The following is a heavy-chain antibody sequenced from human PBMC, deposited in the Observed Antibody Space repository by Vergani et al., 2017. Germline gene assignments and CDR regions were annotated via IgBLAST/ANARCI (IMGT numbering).Heavy chain of an antibody. V-gene: IGHV1-69*13. Sequence: QVQLVQSGAEMKRPGSSVKVSCKASGGTFSSFAITWVRQAPGQGLEWMGGIIPIFGTANYAQKFQGRVTITADKSTSTAYMELSSLRSEDTAVYYCAIAYCGGDCYFDYYYGMDVWGQGTTVTVSS. CDR3: AIAYCGGDCYFDYYYGMDV. CDR1: GGTFSSFA. D-gene: IGHD2-21*02. J-gene: IGHJ6*02. CDR2: IIPIFGTA.